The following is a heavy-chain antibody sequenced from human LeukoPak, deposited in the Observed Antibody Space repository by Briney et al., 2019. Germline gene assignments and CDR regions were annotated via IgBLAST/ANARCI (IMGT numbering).Heavy chain of an antibody. CDR3: ARAREWELLSYFDY. D-gene: IGHD1-26*01. CDR2: IFWNGGRI. Sequence: PGGSLSLSCAPSGFPLDDYAMLWVRPAPGEGLEWVSCIFWNGGRIGYADSVTGRFTIAKDNDKYSLYLQMNRLRAEDMALYYCARAREWELLSYFDYWGQGTLVTVSS. J-gene: IGHJ4*02. CDR1: GFPLDDYA. V-gene: IGHV3-9*03.